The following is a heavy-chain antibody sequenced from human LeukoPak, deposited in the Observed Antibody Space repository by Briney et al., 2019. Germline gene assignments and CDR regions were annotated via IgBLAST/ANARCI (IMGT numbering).Heavy chain of an antibody. CDR2: IYSGGST. CDR1: GFTVSSNY. Sequence: GGSLRLSCAASGFTVSSNYMSWVRQAPGKGLEWVSVIYSGGSTYYADSVKGRFTISRDNSKNTLYLQMNSLRAEDTAVYYCARTLYYGSGSYYYYYYGMDVWGQGTTVTVSS. CDR3: ARTLYYGSGSYYYYYYGMDV. J-gene: IGHJ6*02. D-gene: IGHD3-10*01. V-gene: IGHV3-66*01.